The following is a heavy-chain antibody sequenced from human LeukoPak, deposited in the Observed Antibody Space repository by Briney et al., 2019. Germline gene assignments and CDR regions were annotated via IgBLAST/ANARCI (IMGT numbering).Heavy chain of an antibody. CDR1: GFTFSSYW. J-gene: IGHJ4*02. V-gene: IGHV3-7*01. D-gene: IGHD5-12*01. CDR2: IKQDGSEK. Sequence: GGSLRLSRAASGFTFSSYWMSWVRQAPGKVLEWVANIKQDGSEKYYVDSVKGRFTISRDNAKNSLYLQMNSLRAEDTAVYYCARDLEDIAFSYWGQGTLVTVSS. CDR3: ARDLEDIAFSY.